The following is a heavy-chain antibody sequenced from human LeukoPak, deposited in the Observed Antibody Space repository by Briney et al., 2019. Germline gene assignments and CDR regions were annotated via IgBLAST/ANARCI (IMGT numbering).Heavy chain of an antibody. D-gene: IGHD3-22*01. Sequence: GGSLRLSCAASGFTFSSYEMNWVRQAPGKGLEWVSYISSSGSTIYYADSVKGRFTISRDNAKNSLYLQMNSLRAEDTAVYYCASITMIVVVPSYYYGMDVWGQGTTVTVPS. J-gene: IGHJ6*02. CDR2: ISSSGSTI. V-gene: IGHV3-48*03. CDR3: ASITMIVVVPSYYYGMDV. CDR1: GFTFSSYE.